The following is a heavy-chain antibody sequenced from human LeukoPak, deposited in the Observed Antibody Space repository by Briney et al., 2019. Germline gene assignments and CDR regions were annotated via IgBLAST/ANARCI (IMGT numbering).Heavy chain of an antibody. CDR3: ARAPIHIVVVPAANYWYFDL. J-gene: IGHJ2*01. V-gene: IGHV4-4*07. Sequence: SETLSLTCTVSGDSITGFYWNWIRQPAGKGLEWIGRIYTSGSTNYNPSLKSRVTISVDTSKNQFSLKLSSVTAADTAVYYCARAPIHIVVVPAANYWYFDLWGRGTLVTVSS. D-gene: IGHD2-2*01. CDR2: IYTSGST. CDR1: GDSITGFY.